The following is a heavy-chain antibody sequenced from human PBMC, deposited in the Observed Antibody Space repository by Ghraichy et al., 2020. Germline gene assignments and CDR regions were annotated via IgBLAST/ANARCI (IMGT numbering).Heavy chain of an antibody. CDR1: GGSISSSSYY. J-gene: IGHJ5*02. D-gene: IGHD3-3*01. CDR2: IYYSGST. Sequence: SQTLSLTCTVSGGSISSSSYYWGWIRQPPGKGLEWIGSIYYSGSTYYNPSLKSRVTISVDTSKNQFSLKLSSVTAADTAVYYCARDPGGYDFWSGSPSRNWFDPWGQGTLVTVSS. V-gene: IGHV4-39*07. CDR3: ARDPGGYDFWSGSPSRNWFDP.